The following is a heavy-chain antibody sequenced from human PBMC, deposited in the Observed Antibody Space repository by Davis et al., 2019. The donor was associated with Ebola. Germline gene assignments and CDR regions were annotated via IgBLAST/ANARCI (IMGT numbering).Heavy chain of an antibody. CDR3: ARDGTYYIGHCVSTSCFGVDY. Sequence: AASVKVSCKASGYTFTSYGISWVRQAPGQGLEWMGWISGYNGNKDYAQTVQGRVSMTTDTSTSTAYMELRSLRSDDTAVYYCARDGTYYIGHCVSTSCFGVDYWGQGTLVTVSS. CDR1: GYTFTSYG. J-gene: IGHJ4*02. D-gene: IGHD2-2*01. CDR2: ISGYNGNK. V-gene: IGHV1-18*04.